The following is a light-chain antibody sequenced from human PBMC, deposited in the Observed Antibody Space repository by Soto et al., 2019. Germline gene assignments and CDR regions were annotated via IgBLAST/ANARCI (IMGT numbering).Light chain of an antibody. CDR3: QQYNNWPPWT. CDR1: QSISTN. J-gene: IGKJ1*01. CDR2: DAS. V-gene: IGKV3-15*01. Sequence: EIVLTQSPGTLSLSPGERATLSCRASQSISTNYVAWYQQKPGQAPRLLIYDASTRATGIPARFSGSGSGTEFTLTISSLQSEDFAVYYCQQYNNWPPWTFGQGTKVDIK.